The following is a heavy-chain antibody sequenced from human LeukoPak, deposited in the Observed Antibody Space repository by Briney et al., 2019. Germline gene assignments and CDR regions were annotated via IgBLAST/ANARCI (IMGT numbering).Heavy chain of an antibody. CDR3: ARRGPAGSASSGMDV. Sequence: SQTLSLTSAISGDSVSINSAAWNWVRQSPSRGLEWLGRTYYRSKWYNHYAVSVKSRITMNPDTSKNQFSLQLNSVTPEDTAVYYCARRGPAGSASSGMDVWGQGTTVTVSS. V-gene: IGHV6-1*01. CDR2: TYYRSKWYN. CDR1: GDSVSINSAA. J-gene: IGHJ6*02. D-gene: IGHD6-6*01.